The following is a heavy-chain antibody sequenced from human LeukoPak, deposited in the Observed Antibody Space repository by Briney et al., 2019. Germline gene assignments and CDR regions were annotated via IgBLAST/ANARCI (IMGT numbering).Heavy chain of an antibody. CDR1: GFTVTSNY. CDR2: IYIGGST. V-gene: IGHV3-66*01. Sequence: GGSLRLSCAASGFTVTSNYMTWVRQAPGKGLEWVSVIYIGGSTSYADAVKGRSTIFRDNSKNTLYLQMNSLRAEDTAVYYCARRSADAFDIWGQGTMVTVSS. J-gene: IGHJ3*02. D-gene: IGHD1-26*01. CDR3: ARRSADAFDI.